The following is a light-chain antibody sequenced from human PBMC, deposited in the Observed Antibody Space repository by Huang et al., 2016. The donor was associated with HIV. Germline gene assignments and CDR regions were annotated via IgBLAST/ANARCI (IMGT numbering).Light chain of an antibody. CDR3: QHYDSLPPWT. CDR1: QDIGKY. CDR2: DAS. J-gene: IGKJ1*01. V-gene: IGKV1-33*01. Sequence: DIQMTQSPSSLSASVGDRVTITCQSSQDIGKYLNWYQQKPGQVPKLLIFDASNLETGVLSGFSGSCSGTDFTVTITTLQPEDIATYYCQHYDSLPPWTFGQGTRVQI.